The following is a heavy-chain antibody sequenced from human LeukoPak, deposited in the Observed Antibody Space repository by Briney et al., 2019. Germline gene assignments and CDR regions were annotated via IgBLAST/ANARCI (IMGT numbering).Heavy chain of an antibody. CDR3: AKDLKGYCSSTSCQADY. V-gene: IGHV3-30*02. CDR1: GFTFSSYG. J-gene: IGHJ4*02. Sequence: PGGSLRLSCAASGFTFSSYGMHWVRQAPGKGLEWVAFIRYDGSNKYYADSVKGRFTISRDNSKDTLYLQMNSLRAEDTAVYYCAKDLKGYCSSTSCQADYWGQGTLDTVSS. CDR2: IRYDGSNK. D-gene: IGHD2-2*01.